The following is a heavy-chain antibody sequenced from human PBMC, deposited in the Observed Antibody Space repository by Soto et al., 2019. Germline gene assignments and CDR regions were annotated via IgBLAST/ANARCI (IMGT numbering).Heavy chain of an antibody. D-gene: IGHD3-3*01. CDR2: IYSGGST. V-gene: IGHV3-66*01. Sequence: GGSLRLSCAASGFSVSSKYMSWVRQAPGKGLEWVSVIYSGGSTYYADSVKGRFTISRDNSKNTLYPQMNSLRAEDTAVYYCASFGPFDYWGQGTLVTVSS. CDR3: ASFGPFDY. CDR1: GFSVSSKY. J-gene: IGHJ4*02.